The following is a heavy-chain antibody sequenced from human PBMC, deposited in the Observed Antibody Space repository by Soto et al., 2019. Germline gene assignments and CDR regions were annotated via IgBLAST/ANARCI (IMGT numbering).Heavy chain of an antibody. D-gene: IGHD7-27*01. CDR2: IIPIFGTA. J-gene: IGHJ6*02. CDR1: GGTFSSYA. V-gene: IGHV1-69*12. Sequence: QVQLVQSGAEVKKPGSSVKVSCKASGGTFSSYAISWVRQAPGQGLEWMGGIIPIFGTANYAQKFQGRVTITADESTSAADMELSSLRSEDTAVYYCARGAGEGYYYGMDVWGQGTTVTVSS. CDR3: ARGAGEGYYYGMDV.